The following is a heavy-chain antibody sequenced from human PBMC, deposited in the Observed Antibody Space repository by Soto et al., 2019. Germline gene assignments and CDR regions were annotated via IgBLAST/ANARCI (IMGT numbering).Heavy chain of an antibody. V-gene: IGHV4-39*01. CDR2: MFYSGLT. Sequence: SETLSLTCSVSGYSVTSSDYYWAWIRQPPGKWLEWIGSMFYSGLTYYNPSLKSRVTLSVDTSKDQFSVRLNSVTAADTAVYYCAPLSVSLSGPYGIHVWGQGTTVTVYS. CDR1: GYSVTSSDYY. D-gene: IGHD2-15*01. J-gene: IGHJ6*02. CDR3: APLSVSLSGPYGIHV.